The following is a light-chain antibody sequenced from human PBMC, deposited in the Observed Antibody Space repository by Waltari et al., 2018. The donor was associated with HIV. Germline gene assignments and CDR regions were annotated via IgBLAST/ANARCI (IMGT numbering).Light chain of an antibody. V-gene: IGLV1-40*01. CDR1: SSNIGAGYA. J-gene: IGLJ1*01. CDR3: QSYDSSLSAYV. CDR2: SDN. Sequence: QSVLTQSPSVSGAPGQRVTISCTGTSSNIGAGYALHWSQHLPGTAPKLLVYSDNNRPSGVPDRFSASKSGTSASLAISGLQVDDEATYYCQSYDSSLSAYVFGPGTKVTVL.